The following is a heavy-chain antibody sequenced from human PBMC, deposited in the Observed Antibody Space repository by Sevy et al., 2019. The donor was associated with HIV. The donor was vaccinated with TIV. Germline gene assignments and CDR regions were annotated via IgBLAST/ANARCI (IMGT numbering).Heavy chain of an antibody. CDR3: ARDDGYSDYGMDL. J-gene: IGHJ6*02. V-gene: IGHV3-48*01. Sequence: GGSLRLSCVASGFTFSSYNFNWVRQAPGKGLELISFINSGSTIISHADSVKGRFTISRDSAKKSVYLQMNSLRVEDTAVYYCARDDGYSDYGMDLWGQGTTVTVSS. CDR2: INSGSTII. CDR1: GFTFSSYN.